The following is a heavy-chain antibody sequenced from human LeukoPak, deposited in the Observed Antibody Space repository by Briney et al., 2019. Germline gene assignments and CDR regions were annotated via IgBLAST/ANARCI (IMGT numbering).Heavy chain of an antibody. V-gene: IGHV3-30*01. J-gene: IGHJ6*03. CDR3: ARAGVVVVAATRYYYYYYMDV. CDR1: GFTFSSYA. Sequence: GRSLRLSCAASGFTFSSYAMHWVRQAPGKGLEWVAVISYDGSNKYYADSVKGRFTISRDNSKNTLYLQMNSPRAEDTAVYYCARAGVVVVAATRYYYYYYMDVWGKGTTVTVSS. D-gene: IGHD2-15*01. CDR2: ISYDGSNK.